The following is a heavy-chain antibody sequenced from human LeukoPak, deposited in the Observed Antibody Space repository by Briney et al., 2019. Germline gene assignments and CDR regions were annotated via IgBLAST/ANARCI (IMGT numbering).Heavy chain of an antibody. D-gene: IGHD2-21*01. CDR3: AREPYCGDTSCFQMDV. CDR2: TYISGNT. CDR1: GGSISTCY. J-gene: IGHJ6*04. V-gene: IGHV4-4*07. Sequence: SETLSLTCTVSGGSISTCYWSWIRQPARGGLEWIGRTYISGNTHYNPSPKSRVTMSVDASKNQFSLKLTSVTAANTAVYYCAREPYCGDTSCFQMDVWGKGATVTVSS.